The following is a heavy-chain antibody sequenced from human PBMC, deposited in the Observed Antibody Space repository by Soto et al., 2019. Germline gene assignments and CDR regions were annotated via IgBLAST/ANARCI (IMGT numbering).Heavy chain of an antibody. D-gene: IGHD3-10*01. Sequence: GGSLRLSCAASGFTFSSYGMHWVRQAPGKGLEWVAVIWYDGSNKYYADSVKGRFTISRDNSKNTLYLQMNSLRAGDTAVYYCAREPYPLWFGRHPPEVGRDYYYGMDVWGQGTTVTVSS. J-gene: IGHJ6*02. CDR3: AREPYPLWFGRHPPEVGRDYYYGMDV. V-gene: IGHV3-33*01. CDR2: IWYDGSNK. CDR1: GFTFSSYG.